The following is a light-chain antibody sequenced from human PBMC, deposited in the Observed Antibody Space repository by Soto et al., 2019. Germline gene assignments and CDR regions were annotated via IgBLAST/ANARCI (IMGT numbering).Light chain of an antibody. Sequence: DIQMTQSPSTLSASVGDRVTITCRASQSISSRLAWYQQKPGKAPKFLTYDGSSLESGVPSRFSGSGSGTEFSLTISSLQPDDFATYYCQQYSSYNTFGQGTKLEIK. CDR2: DGS. V-gene: IGKV1-5*01. J-gene: IGKJ2*01. CDR1: QSISSR. CDR3: QQYSSYNT.